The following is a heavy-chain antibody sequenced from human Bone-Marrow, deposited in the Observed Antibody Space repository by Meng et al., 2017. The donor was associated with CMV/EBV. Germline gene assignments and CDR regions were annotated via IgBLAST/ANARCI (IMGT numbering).Heavy chain of an antibody. Sequence: SETLSLTCAVYGGSFSGYYWSWIRQPPGQWLEWIGEINHSGSTNYNPSRKSRVTISVDTSKNQFPLKLSSVTAADTAVYYCARHIRYNWNQPHYYYSGMDVWDQGTTVTVSS. CDR3: ARHIRYNWNQPHYYYSGMDV. CDR2: INHSGST. V-gene: IGHV4-34*01. CDR1: GGSFSGYY. J-gene: IGHJ6*02. D-gene: IGHD1-20*01.